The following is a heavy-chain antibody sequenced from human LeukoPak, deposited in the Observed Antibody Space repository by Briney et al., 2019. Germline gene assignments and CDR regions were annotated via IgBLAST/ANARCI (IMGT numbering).Heavy chain of an antibody. CDR2: INSDGSST. V-gene: IGHV3-74*01. CDR3: ARARFGGNSGYYMDV. D-gene: IGHD4-23*01. CDR1: GFTFSNYW. J-gene: IGHJ6*03. Sequence: GGSLRLSCAASGFTFSNYWMHLVRQAPGKGLVWVSRINSDGSSTSYADSVKGRFTISRDNDKNTLYLQMNSLRAEDTAVYYCARARFGGNSGYYMDVWGKGTTVTVSS.